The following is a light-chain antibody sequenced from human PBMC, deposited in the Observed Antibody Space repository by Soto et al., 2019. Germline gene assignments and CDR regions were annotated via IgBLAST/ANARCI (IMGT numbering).Light chain of an antibody. CDR1: QSVSSSY. CDR2: GAS. V-gene: IGKV3-20*01. Sequence: EIALTQSPGTLSLSPGERATLSCRASQSVSSSYLAGYQQKPGQAPRLLIYGASSRATGIPHRFSGSGSGTDFTLTINRLEPEDFAGYYCQQYGSSPWTFGQGNKVEIK. CDR3: QQYGSSPWT. J-gene: IGKJ1*01.